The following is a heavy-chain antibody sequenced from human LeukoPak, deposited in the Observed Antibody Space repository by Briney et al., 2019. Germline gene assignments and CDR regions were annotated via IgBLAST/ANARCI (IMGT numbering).Heavy chain of an antibody. J-gene: IGHJ4*02. CDR1: GYSFINYW. CDR2: IYPGNSDI. V-gene: IGHV5-51*01. D-gene: IGHD2-15*01. Sequence: NLGEFLKISCKGSGYSFINYWIGWVRQMPDKGLEWMGIIYPGNSDIRYSPSFQGQVTISVDKSINTAYLQWTSLKASDTAIYYCTTGRFCSGGSCSSSFDFWGQGTLLTVPS. CDR3: TTGRFCSGGSCSSSFDF.